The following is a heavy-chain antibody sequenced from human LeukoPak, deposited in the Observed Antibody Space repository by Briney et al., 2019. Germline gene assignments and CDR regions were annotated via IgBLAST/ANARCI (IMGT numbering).Heavy chain of an antibody. J-gene: IGHJ4*02. V-gene: IGHV3-21*01. CDR3: AREFSTVGNFDY. CDR1: GFTFSRFS. Sequence: NSGGSLRLSCATSGFTFSRFSMRWVRQAPGKGLEWVSSIYFTGNHISYADSVKGRFTISRDNANNSVYLQMNGLRAEDTAVYYCAREFSTVGNFDYWGQGTLVTVSS. CDR2: IYFTGNHI. D-gene: IGHD3-3*02.